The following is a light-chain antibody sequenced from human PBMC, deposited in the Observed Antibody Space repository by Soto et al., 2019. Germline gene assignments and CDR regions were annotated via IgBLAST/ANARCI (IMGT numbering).Light chain of an antibody. CDR3: QQTNSFPFT. J-gene: IGKJ5*01. CDR1: QGIRSW. CDR2: GAT. Sequence: DIQMTQSPSSLSAYVGDRVTVTCRASQGIRSWLAWYQLRPGKAPTLLIYGATSLESGVPSRFSGSGSGTSFNLTITSLQPEDFATYYCQQTNSFPFTFGQGTRLEIK. V-gene: IGKV1D-12*01.